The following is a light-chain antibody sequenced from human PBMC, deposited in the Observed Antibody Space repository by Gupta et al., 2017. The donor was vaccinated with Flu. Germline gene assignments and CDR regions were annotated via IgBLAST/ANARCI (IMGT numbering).Light chain of an antibody. Sequence: DNQMTQSPSTLSASVGDRVTITCRASQSISSWLAWYQQKPGKAPKLLIYKASSLESGVPSRFSGSGSGTEFTLTISSLQPDDFATYYCQQYNSYSFGGGTKVEIK. CDR1: QSISSW. CDR3: QQYNSYS. V-gene: IGKV1-5*03. J-gene: IGKJ4*01. CDR2: KAS.